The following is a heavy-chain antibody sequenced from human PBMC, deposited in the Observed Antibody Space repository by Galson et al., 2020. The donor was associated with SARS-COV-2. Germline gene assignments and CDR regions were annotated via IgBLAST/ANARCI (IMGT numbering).Heavy chain of an antibody. Sequence: GESLKISCAASGFTFSSYGMHWVRQAPGKGLEWVAVISYDGSNKYYADSVKGRFTISRDNSKNTLYLQMNSLRAEDTAVYYCAKAGYSYGFVSGYFDYWGQGTLVTVSS. CDR2: ISYDGSNK. J-gene: IGHJ4*02. V-gene: IGHV3-30*18. CDR1: GFTFSSYG. D-gene: IGHD5-18*01. CDR3: AKAGYSYGFVSGYFDY.